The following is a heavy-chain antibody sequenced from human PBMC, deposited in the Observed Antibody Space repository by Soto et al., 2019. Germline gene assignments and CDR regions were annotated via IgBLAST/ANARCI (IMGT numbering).Heavy chain of an antibody. J-gene: IGHJ6*02. CDR3: ARGGITIFGVVIKGPYYGMDV. CDR2: ISAYNGNT. Sequence: GASVKVSCKASGYTFTSYGISWVRQAPGQGLEWMGWISAYNGNTNYAQKLQGRVTMTTDTSTSTAYMELRSLRSDDTAVYYCARGGITIFGVVIKGPYYGMDVWGQGTTVTVSS. V-gene: IGHV1-18*01. CDR1: GYTFTSYG. D-gene: IGHD3-3*01.